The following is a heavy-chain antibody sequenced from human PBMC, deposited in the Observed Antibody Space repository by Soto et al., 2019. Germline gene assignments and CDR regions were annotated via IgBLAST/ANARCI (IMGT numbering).Heavy chain of an antibody. D-gene: IGHD3-9*01. CDR2: ISYDGSNK. J-gene: IGHJ6*02. Sequence: GGSLRLSCAASGFTFSSYAMHSVRQAPGKGLEWVAVISYDGSNKYYADSVKGRFTISRDNSKNTLYLQMNSLRAEDTAVYYCARHDWLRYYYYGMDVWGQGTTVTVSS. CDR1: GFTFSSYA. CDR3: ARHDWLRYYYYGMDV. V-gene: IGHV3-30-3*01.